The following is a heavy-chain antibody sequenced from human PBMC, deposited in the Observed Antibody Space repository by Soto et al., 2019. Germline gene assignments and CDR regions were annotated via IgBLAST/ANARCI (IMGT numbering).Heavy chain of an antibody. Sequence: GGSLRLPCAASGLCLSRYLMNWVRHAPGQGLEWIKSISNTGHSIDYAHYVQGRFTNSRNNGRNTLYPQMSDLRVGDTARYYCARDAPFPQGKWLNLGLWGQGTLVTRLL. V-gene: IGHV3-48*03. CDR1: GLCLSRYL. D-gene: IGHD5-12*01. CDR3: ARDAPFPQGKWLNLGL. CDR2: ISNTGHSI. J-gene: IGHJ4*02.